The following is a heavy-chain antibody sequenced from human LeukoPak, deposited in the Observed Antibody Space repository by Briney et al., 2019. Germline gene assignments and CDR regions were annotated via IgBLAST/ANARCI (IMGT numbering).Heavy chain of an antibody. CDR2: IPTDETPT. V-gene: IGHV3-74*01. J-gene: IGHJ4*02. Sequence: GGSLRLSCAASGFIFRNFVMHWVRQAPGKGLVWVSRIPTDETPTNYADSVQGRFSIPRDNAKNTLYLQIDNRRAEDTAVYYCARDHYFKIDYWGQGTLVTVSS. CDR1: GFIFRNFV. CDR3: ARDHYFKIDY. D-gene: IGHD3-10*01.